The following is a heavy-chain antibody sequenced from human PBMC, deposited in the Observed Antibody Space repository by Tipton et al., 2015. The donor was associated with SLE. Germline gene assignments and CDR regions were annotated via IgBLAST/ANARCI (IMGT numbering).Heavy chain of an antibody. CDR1: GGSISSYY. CDR3: ARTGSRRPFDY. V-gene: IGHV4-4*07. D-gene: IGHD3-10*01. CDR2: IYTSGST. J-gene: IGHJ4*02. Sequence: TLSLTCTVSGGSISSYYWSWIRQPAGKGLEWLGRIYTSGSTNYNPSLKSRVTISVDTSKNQFSLKLSSVTAADTDVYYCARTGSRRPFDYWGQGTLVTVSS.